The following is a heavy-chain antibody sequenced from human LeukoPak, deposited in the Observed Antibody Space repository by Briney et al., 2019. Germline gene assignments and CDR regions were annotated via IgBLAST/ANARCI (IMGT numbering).Heavy chain of an antibody. CDR2: ISDIGSI. CDR3: AGHHPRNTVDF. D-gene: IGHD2/OR15-2a*01. V-gene: IGHV4-59*08. Sequence: PSETLSLTCTVSGGSVSSYYWSWIRQPPGKGLEWIAYISDIGSINYNPSLKSRVTISLDTSKNQFSLKLSSVTAADTAVYYCAGHHPRNTVDFWGQGTLVTVSS. J-gene: IGHJ4*02. CDR1: GGSVSSYY.